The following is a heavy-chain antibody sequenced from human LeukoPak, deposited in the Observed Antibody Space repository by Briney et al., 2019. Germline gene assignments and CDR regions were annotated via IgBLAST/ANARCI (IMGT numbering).Heavy chain of an antibody. V-gene: IGHV4-31*03. Sequence: SSETLSLTCTVSGGSISSGGYYWSWIRQHPGKGLEWIGYIYYSGSTYYNPSLKSRVTISVDTSKNQFSLKLSSVTAADTAVYYCARFSASYCSSTSCSYYFDYWGQGTLVTVSS. J-gene: IGHJ4*02. CDR1: GGSISSGGYY. D-gene: IGHD2-2*01. CDR3: ARFSASYCSSTSCSYYFDY. CDR2: IYYSGST.